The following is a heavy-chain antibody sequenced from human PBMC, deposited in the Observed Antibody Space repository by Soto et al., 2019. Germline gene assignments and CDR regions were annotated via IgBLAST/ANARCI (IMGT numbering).Heavy chain of an antibody. D-gene: IGHD2-15*01. CDR2: IKSKTDGGTT. V-gene: IGHV3-15*01. CDR3: TKDIVAVVAAKLDDFDI. CDR1: GFTFSNAW. J-gene: IGHJ3*02. Sequence: EVQLVESGGGLVKPGGSLRLSCAASGFTFSNAWMSWVRQAPGKGLEWVGRIKSKTDGGTTDYAEPVKGRFTISRDDSKHTLYLQMNGLKPEDTAVYYCTKDIVAVVAAKLDDFDIWGQGTMVTVSS.